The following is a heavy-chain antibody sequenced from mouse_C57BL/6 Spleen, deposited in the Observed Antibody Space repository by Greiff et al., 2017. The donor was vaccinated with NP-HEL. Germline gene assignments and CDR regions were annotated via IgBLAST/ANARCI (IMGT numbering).Heavy chain of an antibody. V-gene: IGHV1-81*01. CDR1: GYTFTSYG. D-gene: IGHD2-13*01. Sequence: VQLQQSGAELARPGASVKLSCKASGYTFTSYGISWVKQRTGQGLEWIGEIYPRSGNTYYNEKFKGKATLTADKSSSTAYMELRSLTSEDSAVYFCARGDGDYPYFDYWGQGTTLTVSS. CDR3: ARGDGDYPYFDY. CDR2: IYPRSGNT. J-gene: IGHJ2*01.